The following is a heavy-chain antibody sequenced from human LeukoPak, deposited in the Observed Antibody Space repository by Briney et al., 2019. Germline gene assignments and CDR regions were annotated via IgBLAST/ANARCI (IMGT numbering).Heavy chain of an antibody. CDR2: IYHSGST. V-gene: IGHV4-38-2*02. CDR1: GYSISSGYY. J-gene: IGHJ4*02. Sequence: SETLSLTCTVSGYSISSGYYWGWIRQPPGQGLEWIGSIYHSGSTYYNPSLKSRVTISVDTSKNQFSLKLSSVTAADPAVYYCARHMCPSCYNAPLYWGQGTLVTVSS. CDR3: ARHMCPSCYNAPLY. D-gene: IGHD2-2*02.